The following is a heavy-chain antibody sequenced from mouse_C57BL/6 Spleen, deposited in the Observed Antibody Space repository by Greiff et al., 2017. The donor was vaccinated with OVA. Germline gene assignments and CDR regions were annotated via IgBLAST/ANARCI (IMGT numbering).Heavy chain of an antibody. J-gene: IGHJ2*01. V-gene: IGHV1-18*01. Sequence: EVQLQQSGPELVKPGASVKIPCKASGFTFTDYYMDWVKQSHGKSLEWIGAINPNNGGTIYNQKFKGKATLTEDKSSSTAYMELRILTSEDAAVYYCASNYFDDWGQGTTLTVSS. CDR2: INPNNGGT. CDR3: ASNYFDD. CDR1: GFTFTDYY.